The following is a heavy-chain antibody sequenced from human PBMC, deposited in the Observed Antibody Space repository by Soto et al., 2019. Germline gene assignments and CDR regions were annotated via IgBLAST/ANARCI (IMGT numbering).Heavy chain of an antibody. CDR1: GGSISSYY. D-gene: IGHD6-13*01. V-gene: IGHV4-59*08. Sequence: QVQLQESGPGLVKPSETLSLTCTVSGGSISSYYWSWIRQPPGKGLEWIGYIYYSGSTNYNPSLKSRVTISVDTSNNQFSLKLNSVTAADTAVYYCARQGRDSSKRSNFDYWGQGTLVTVSS. CDR2: IYYSGST. J-gene: IGHJ4*02. CDR3: ARQGRDSSKRSNFDY.